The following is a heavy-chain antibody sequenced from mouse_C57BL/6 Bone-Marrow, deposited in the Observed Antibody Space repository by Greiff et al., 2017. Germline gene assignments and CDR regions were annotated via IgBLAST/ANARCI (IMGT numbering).Heavy chain of an antibody. CDR2: IYPRDGST. V-gene: IGHV1-78*01. CDR1: GYTFTDHT. D-gene: IGHD1-1*01. Sequence: QVQLQQPDAELVKPGASVKISCKASGYTFTDHTIHWMKQRPEQGLEWIGYIYPRDGSTKYNEKFKGKATLTADKSSSTAYMQLISLTSEDSAVYVWAKSARVVASDFDCWGQGTTLTVSS. CDR3: AKSARVVASDFDC. J-gene: IGHJ2*01.